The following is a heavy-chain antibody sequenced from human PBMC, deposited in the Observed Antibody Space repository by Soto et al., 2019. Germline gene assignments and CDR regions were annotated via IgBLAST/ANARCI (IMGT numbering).Heavy chain of an antibody. CDR1: GYTFTSCG. CDR2: ISAYNGNT. J-gene: IGHJ6*02. CDR3: ARDRGGDCSGGSCYHVGLYYYYGMDV. D-gene: IGHD2-15*01. Sequence: ASVKVSCKASGYTFTSCGISWVRQAPGQGLEWMGWISAYNGNTNYAQKLQGRVTMTTDTSTSTAYMELRSLRSDDTAVYYCARDRGGDCSGGSCYHVGLYYYYGMDVWGQGNTVPASS. V-gene: IGHV1-18*04.